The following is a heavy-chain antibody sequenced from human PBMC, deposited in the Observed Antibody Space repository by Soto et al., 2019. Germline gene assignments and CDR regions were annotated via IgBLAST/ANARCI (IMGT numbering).Heavy chain of an antibody. CDR2: INPDKGGT. CDR1: GYTFTDYY. Sequence: QVQLVQSGAEVKKPGASVKVSCKTSGYTFTDYYVHWVRQAPGHGLEWMGWINPDKGGTNYAQKIQDWVTLTGDTSITTADMALSRLKSDDTAVYYCARRRKTTATVGGGLDPWGQGTLVSVSS. CDR3: ARRRKTTATVGGGLDP. D-gene: IGHD4-4*01. V-gene: IGHV1-2*04. J-gene: IGHJ5*02.